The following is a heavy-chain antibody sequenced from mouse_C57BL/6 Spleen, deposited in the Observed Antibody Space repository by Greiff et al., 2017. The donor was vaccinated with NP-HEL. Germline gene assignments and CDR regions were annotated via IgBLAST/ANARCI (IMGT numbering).Heavy chain of an antibody. J-gene: IGHJ4*01. CDR1: GFSLSTSGMG. CDR2: IYWDDDK. CDR3: ARRRGQLSRDYAMDY. D-gene: IGHD6-1*01. V-gene: IGHV8-12*01. Sequence: QVTLKESGPGILQSSQTLSLTCSFSGFSLSTSGMGVSWIRQPSGKGLEWLAHIYWDDDKRYNPSLKSRLTISQDTSINQVFLKITSVDTADTSTYYCARRRGQLSRDYAMDYWGQGTSVTVSS.